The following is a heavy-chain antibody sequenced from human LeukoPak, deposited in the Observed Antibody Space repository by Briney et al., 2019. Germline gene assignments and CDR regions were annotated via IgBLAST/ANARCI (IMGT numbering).Heavy chain of an antibody. V-gene: IGHV4-59*01. CDR2: IYYSGST. J-gene: IGHJ4*02. Sequence: SETLSLTCTVSGDSISSYYWSWIRQPPGMGLEWIGYIYYSGSTNYNPSLKSRVTISVDTSKNQFSLKLSSVTAADTAVYYCARNVVPYGSGSSAIGYWGQGTLITVSS. D-gene: IGHD3-10*01. CDR3: ARNVVPYGSGSSAIGY. CDR1: GDSISSYY.